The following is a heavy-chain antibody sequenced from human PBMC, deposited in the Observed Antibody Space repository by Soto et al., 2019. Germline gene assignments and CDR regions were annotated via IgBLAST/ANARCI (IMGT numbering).Heavy chain of an antibody. J-gene: IGHJ5*02. V-gene: IGHV2-26*01. D-gene: IGHD3-10*01. CDR2: IFSNDEK. CDR1: GFSLSNARMG. CDR3: ARIQGLLWFGELLGWFDP. Sequence: QVTLKESGPVLVKPTETLTLTCTVSGFSLSNARMGVSWIRQPPGKALEWLAHIFSNDEKSYSTSLKSRLTISKDTSKSQVVLTMTNIDPVDTATYYCARIQGLLWFGELLGWFDPWGQGTLVTVSS.